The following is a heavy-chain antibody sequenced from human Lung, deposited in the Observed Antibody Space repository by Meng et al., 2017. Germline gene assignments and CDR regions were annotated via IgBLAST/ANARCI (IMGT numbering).Heavy chain of an antibody. J-gene: IGHJ4*02. CDR3: YAGFCSGVTCSEY. V-gene: IGHV3-15*01. Sequence: EVQLVESGGGLVTPGGSLRLSCAASGFTFSNAWMTWVRQSPGKGLEWVGRIKSRTDGGTSDYAAPVRGRFTISRDDSKNMLYLQMNSLKTEDTAVYFCYAGFCSGVTCSEYWRQGTLVTVSS. CDR2: IKSRTDGGTS. CDR1: GFTFSNAW. D-gene: IGHD2-15*01.